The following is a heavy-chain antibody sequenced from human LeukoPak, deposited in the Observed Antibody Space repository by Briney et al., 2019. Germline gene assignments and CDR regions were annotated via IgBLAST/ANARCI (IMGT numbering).Heavy chain of an antibody. Sequence: GGSLRLSCAASGFTFSSYGMHWVRQAPGKGLEWVAVISYDGSNKYYADSVKGRFTISRDNSKNTLYLQMNSLRAEDTAVYYCARRSSSSSFRYWGQGTLVTVSS. CDR1: GFTFSSYG. D-gene: IGHD6-6*01. V-gene: IGHV3-30*19. CDR3: ARRSSSSSFRY. J-gene: IGHJ4*02. CDR2: ISYDGSNK.